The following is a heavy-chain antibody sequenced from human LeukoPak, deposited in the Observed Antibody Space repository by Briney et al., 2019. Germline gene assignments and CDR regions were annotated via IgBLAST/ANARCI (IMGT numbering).Heavy chain of an antibody. CDR1: GYTFTSYY. CDR2: INPSGGST. J-gene: IGHJ4*02. D-gene: IGHD2-15*01. V-gene: IGHV1-46*01. Sequence: GASVKVSCKASGYTFTSYYMHWVRQAPGQGLEWMGIINPSGGSTSYAQKFQGRVTMTRDTSTSTVYMELSSLRSEDTAVYYCARERQDPHCSGGSCFIDYWGQGTLVTVSS. CDR3: ARERQDPHCSGGSCFIDY.